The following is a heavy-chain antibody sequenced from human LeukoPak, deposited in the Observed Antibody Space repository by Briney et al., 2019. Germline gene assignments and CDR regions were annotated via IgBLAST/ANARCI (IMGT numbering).Heavy chain of an antibody. V-gene: IGHV1-69*04. CDR3: ARGEERWLVYYFDY. CDR1: GYTFTSYA. CDR2: IIPILGIA. Sequence: ASVKVSCKASGYTFTSYAISWVRQAPGQGLEWMGRIIPILGIANYAQKFQGRVTITADKSTSTAYMELSSLRSEDTAVYYCARGEERWLVYYFDYWGQGTLVTVSS. J-gene: IGHJ4*02. D-gene: IGHD5-24*01.